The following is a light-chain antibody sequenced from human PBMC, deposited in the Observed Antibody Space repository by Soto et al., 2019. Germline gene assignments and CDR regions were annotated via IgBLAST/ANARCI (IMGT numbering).Light chain of an antibody. Sequence: SVLTHPAPVSWSPGQSITISCTGPSSDVGGYNYVSWYQQHPGKAPKRMLYEVSNRPSGISNRFSGSKSGNTAARTISGLQAEDEADYSCSSYTSSSTLCVFGTGTKVTVL. CDR3: SSYTSSSTLCV. CDR2: EVS. V-gene: IGLV2-14*01. J-gene: IGLJ1*01. CDR1: SSDVGGYNY.